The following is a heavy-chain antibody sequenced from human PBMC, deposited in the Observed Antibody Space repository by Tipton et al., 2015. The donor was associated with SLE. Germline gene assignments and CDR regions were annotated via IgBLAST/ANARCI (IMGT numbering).Heavy chain of an antibody. CDR1: GFTVGNNY. Sequence: LRLSCAASGFTVGNNYMTWVRQAPGKGLEWIGNIHYSGSTSHNPSLKTRFTISVDTSKNQFSLKLTSVTAADTAVYYCARPTNWVDFDYWGQGTLVTVSS. V-gene: IGHV4-59*02. D-gene: IGHD7-27*01. CDR2: IHYSGST. J-gene: IGHJ4*02. CDR3: ARPTNWVDFDY.